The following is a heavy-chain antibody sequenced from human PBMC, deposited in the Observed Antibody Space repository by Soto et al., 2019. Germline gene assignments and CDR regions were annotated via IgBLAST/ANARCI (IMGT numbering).Heavy chain of an antibody. CDR3: ARDRVGATTFRGYFDY. CDR2: IRYDGSNE. Sequence: QVQLVESGGGVVQPGRSLRLSCAASGFTFSGYGMHWVRQAPGKGLEWVAIIRYDGSNEDYADSVKGRFTISRDNSKNTLYLQMNSLRAEDTAVYYCARDRVGATTFRGYFDYWGQGTLVTVSS. CDR1: GFTFSGYG. V-gene: IGHV3-33*01. D-gene: IGHD1-26*01. J-gene: IGHJ4*02.